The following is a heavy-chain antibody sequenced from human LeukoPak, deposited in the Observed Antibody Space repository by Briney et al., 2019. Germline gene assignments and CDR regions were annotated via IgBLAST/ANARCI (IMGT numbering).Heavy chain of an antibody. J-gene: IGHJ4*02. V-gene: IGHV3-11*04. D-gene: IGHD2-15*01. Sequence: GGSLTLSCATSGFTFSDYYMSWVRQAPGKGLEWVSYISNSAATIYYADSVKGRFTISRDNAKNSLFLQMHSLRAEDTAVYYCASKFPYCSGGSCALGGPGTLVTVSS. CDR1: GFTFSDYY. CDR2: ISNSAATI. CDR3: ASKFPYCSGGSCAL.